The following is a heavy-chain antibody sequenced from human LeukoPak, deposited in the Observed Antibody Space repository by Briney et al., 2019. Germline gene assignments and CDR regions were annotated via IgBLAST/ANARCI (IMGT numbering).Heavy chain of an antibody. CDR2: IKQDGTEK. Sequence: GGSLRLSCAASGFTFSSYWMSWVRQAPGKGLEWVANIKQDGTEKYYVDSVKGRFTISRDNAKNTLYLQMNSLRGEDTAIYYCARSVVTPSSWFDPWGQGTLVTVSS. D-gene: IGHD4-23*01. CDR3: ARSVVTPSSWFDP. J-gene: IGHJ5*02. V-gene: IGHV3-7*01. CDR1: GFTFSSYW.